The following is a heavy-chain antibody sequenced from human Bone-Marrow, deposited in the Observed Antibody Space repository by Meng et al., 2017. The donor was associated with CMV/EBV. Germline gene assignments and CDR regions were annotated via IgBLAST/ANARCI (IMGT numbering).Heavy chain of an antibody. V-gene: IGHV3-30*18. D-gene: IGHD6-13*01. Sequence: SGFSFSSYGMHWVRQAPGKGLEWVAVISKDGNTEYYADSVKGRFTISRDNYKNTVYLQMNSLRAEDTAVYYCAKDPHVGITPVGNDFWGQGTLVTVSS. CDR3: AKDPHVGITPVGNDF. CDR1: GFSFSSYG. J-gene: IGHJ4*02. CDR2: ISKDGNTE.